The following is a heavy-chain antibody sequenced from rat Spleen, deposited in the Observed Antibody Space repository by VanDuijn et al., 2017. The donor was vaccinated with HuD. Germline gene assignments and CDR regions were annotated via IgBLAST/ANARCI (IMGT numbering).Heavy chain of an antibody. Sequence: EVQLVESDGGLVQPGRSLKLSCAASGFTFSDYYMAWVRQAPTKGLEWVATISYDGSNIYYRDSVKGRFIISRDNVKSTLYLQMDSLRSEDTATYYCTRQRRYGGLRFDFWGQGVMVTVSS. V-gene: IGHV5-29*01. CDR1: GFTFSDYY. J-gene: IGHJ2*01. D-gene: IGHD1-11*01. CDR3: TRQRRYGGLRFDF. CDR2: ISYDGSNI.